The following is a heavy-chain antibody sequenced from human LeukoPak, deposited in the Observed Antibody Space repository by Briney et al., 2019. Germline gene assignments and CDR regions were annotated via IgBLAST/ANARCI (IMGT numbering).Heavy chain of an antibody. D-gene: IGHD1-1*01. J-gene: IGHJ4*02. CDR1: GFTLSNAW. CDR3: ARDSNPNRNENFDY. V-gene: IGHV3-7*01. CDR2: IKQDGSEK. Sequence: PGGSLRLSCAASGFTLSNAWMNWVRQAPGKGLEWVANIKQDGSEKYYADSVKGRFTISRDNSKNTLYLQMSSLRAEDTAVYYCARDSNPNRNENFDYWGQGTLVTVSS.